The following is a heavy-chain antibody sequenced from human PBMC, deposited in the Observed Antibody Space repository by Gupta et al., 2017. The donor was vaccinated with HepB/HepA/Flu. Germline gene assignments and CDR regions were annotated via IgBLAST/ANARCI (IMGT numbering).Heavy chain of an antibody. V-gene: IGHV3-23*01. Sequence: EVQLLESGGGLVQPGGSLRLSCAASEITFDNYAMSWVRQAPGKGLEWVSGISGSGGSTYYADSVKGRFTISRDNSKNTLYLQMNSLRAEDTAIYYCAKLTTWDDYYYHNMDVWGKGTTVTVSS. CDR1: EITFDNYA. CDR3: AKLTTWDDYYYHNMDV. CDR2: ISGSGGST. D-gene: IGHD4-4*01. J-gene: IGHJ6*03.